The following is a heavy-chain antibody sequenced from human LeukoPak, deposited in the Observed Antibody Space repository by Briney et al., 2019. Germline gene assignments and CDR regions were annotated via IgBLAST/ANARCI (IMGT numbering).Heavy chain of an antibody. CDR3: THSSWGYYDSSGYYPGAYYFDY. CDR2: IKSKTDGGTT. D-gene: IGHD3-22*01. V-gene: IGHV3-15*01. J-gene: IGHJ4*02. Sequence: GGSLRLSCAASGFTFSGSAMHWVRQAPGKGLEWVGRIKSKTDGGTTDYAAPVKGRFTISRDDSKNTLYLQMNSLKTEDTAVYYCTHSSWGYYDSSGYYPGAYYFDYWGQGTLVTVSS. CDR1: GFTFSGSA.